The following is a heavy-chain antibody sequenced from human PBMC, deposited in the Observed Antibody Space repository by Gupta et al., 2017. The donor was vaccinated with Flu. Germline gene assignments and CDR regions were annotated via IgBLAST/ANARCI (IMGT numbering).Heavy chain of an antibody. Sequence: EVQLVESGGGLVKPGGSIRLSCAASGFTFADAWMNWVRQPPGKGLEWVGRLKSITDGGTTDYGTPVKGRFIISRDDSKDTLYMQMNSLKSEDTGIYYCTTDSSGGITFDIWGQGTIVTVSS. CDR3: TTDSSGGITFDI. J-gene: IGHJ3*02. CDR1: GFTFADAW. D-gene: IGHD3-10*01. CDR2: LKSITDGGTT. V-gene: IGHV3-15*01.